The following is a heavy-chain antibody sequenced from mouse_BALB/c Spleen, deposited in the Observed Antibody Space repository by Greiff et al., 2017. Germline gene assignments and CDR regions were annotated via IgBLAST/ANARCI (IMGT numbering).Heavy chain of an antibody. CDR2: IHYSGST. V-gene: IGHV3-1*02. J-gene: IGHJ4*01. D-gene: IGHD1-1*01. Sequence: DVKLQESGPDLVKPSQSLSLTCTVTGYSITSGYSWHWIRQFPGNKLEWMGYIHYSGSTNYNPSLKSRISITRDTSKNQFFLQVNSVTTEDTATYYCAKDYGSPYAMDYWGQGTSVTVSS. CDR3: AKDYGSPYAMDY. CDR1: GYSITSGYS.